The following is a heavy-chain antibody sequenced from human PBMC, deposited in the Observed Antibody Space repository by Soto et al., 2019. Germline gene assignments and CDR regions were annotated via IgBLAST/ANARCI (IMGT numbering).Heavy chain of an antibody. Sequence: PSETLSLTCTVSGGSISSGDYYWIWIRQHPGKGLEWIGYIYYSGSTYYNPSLKSRVTISVDTSKNQFSLKLSSVTAADTAVYYWARSYYYDSSGYPFDPWGQGTLVAVSA. V-gene: IGHV4-31*03. CDR1: GGSISSGDYY. J-gene: IGHJ5*02. CDR3: ARSYYYDSSGYPFDP. CDR2: IYYSGST. D-gene: IGHD3-22*01.